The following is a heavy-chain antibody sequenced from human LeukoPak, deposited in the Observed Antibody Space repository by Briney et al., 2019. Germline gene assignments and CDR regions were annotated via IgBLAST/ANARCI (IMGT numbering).Heavy chain of an antibody. J-gene: IGHJ4*02. CDR3: ARGAMITFGGVDY. CDR1: KFTFNNHG. CDR2: IGFDGSNK. V-gene: IGHV3-30*02. Sequence: GGSLRLSCAASKFTFNNHGMHWVRQAPGKGLEWVAFIGFDGSNKYYADFVKGRFTVSRDNSKNTLYLQMSSLRAEDTAVYYCARGAMITFGGVDYWGQGTLVTVSS. D-gene: IGHD3-16*01.